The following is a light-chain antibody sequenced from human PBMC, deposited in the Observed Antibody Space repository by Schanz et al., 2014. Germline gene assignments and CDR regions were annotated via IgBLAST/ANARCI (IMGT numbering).Light chain of an antibody. Sequence: QSVLTQPPSVSGAPGQRVTISCTGSSSNIGAGYDVHWYQQLPGTAPKLLIYGNSNRPSGVPDRFSGANSGTSASLAISGLRSEDEAEYDCAAWDDSLNAYVFGTGTKLTVL. V-gene: IGLV1-40*01. CDR2: GNS. J-gene: IGLJ1*01. CDR1: SSNIGAGYD. CDR3: AAWDDSLNAYV.